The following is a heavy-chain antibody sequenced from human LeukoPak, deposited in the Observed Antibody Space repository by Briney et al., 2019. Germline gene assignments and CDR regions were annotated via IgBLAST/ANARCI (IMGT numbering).Heavy chain of an antibody. Sequence: GGSLRLSCAASGFTFSSYSMNWVRQAPGKGLEWVSYISSSSSTIYYADSVKGRFTISRDNAKNSLYLQMNSLRAEDTAVYYCAREPYDSSGYYRLGAYGMDVWGQGTTVTVSS. CDR2: ISSSSSTI. CDR3: AREPYDSSGYYRLGAYGMDV. J-gene: IGHJ6*02. D-gene: IGHD3-22*01. V-gene: IGHV3-48*01. CDR1: GFTFSSYS.